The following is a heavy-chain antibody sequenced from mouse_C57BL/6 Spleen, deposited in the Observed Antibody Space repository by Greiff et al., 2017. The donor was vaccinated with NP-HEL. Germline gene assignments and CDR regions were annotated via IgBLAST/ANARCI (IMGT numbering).Heavy chain of an antibody. D-gene: IGHD2-14*01. CDR1: GYTFTSYW. J-gene: IGHJ3*01. CDR3: ARSDYNRGFAY. Sequence: VQLQQSGAELVKPGASVKLSCKASGYTFTSYWMQWVKQRPGQGLEWIGEIDPSDSYTNYNQKFKGKATLTVDTSSSTAYMQLSSLTSEDSAVYYCARSDYNRGFAYWGQGTLVTVSA. V-gene: IGHV1-50*01. CDR2: IDPSDSYT.